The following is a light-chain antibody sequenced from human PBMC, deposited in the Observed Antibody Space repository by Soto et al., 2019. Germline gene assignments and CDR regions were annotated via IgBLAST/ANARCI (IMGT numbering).Light chain of an antibody. V-gene: IGKV1-17*01. CDR2: AAS. J-gene: IGKJ2*01. CDR3: LQYNDYPYT. CDR1: QDIRNY. Sequence: DIQMTQSPPSLSASVGDRVTITCRANQDIRNYLGWYQQNPGKAPKRLIYAASSLQSGVPSRFSGSGSGTEFTLTISSLQPEDFATYFCLQYNDYPYTFGQATKLEF.